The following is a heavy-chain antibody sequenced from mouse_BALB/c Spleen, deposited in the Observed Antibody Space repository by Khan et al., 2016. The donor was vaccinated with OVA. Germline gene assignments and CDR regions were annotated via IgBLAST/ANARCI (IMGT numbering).Heavy chain of an antibody. Sequence: VQLVESGPGLVAPSQSLSITCTVSGFSLTGYGVNWVRQPPGKGLEWLGMLWGDGSTDYNSALKSRLSISKENSKSQVFLKMNSLQTDDTASYYCARAYYGNYRKAMDYWGQGTSVTVSS. D-gene: IGHD2-10*01. CDR2: LWGDGST. CDR3: ARAYYGNYRKAMDY. J-gene: IGHJ4*01. CDR1: GFSLTGYG. V-gene: IGHV2-6-7*01.